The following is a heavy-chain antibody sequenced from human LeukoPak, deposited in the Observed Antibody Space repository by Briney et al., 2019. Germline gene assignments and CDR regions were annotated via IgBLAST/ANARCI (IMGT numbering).Heavy chain of an antibody. Sequence: GGSLRLSCAASGFTFSAYWMHWVRQAPGKGLLWVSRVNSDGSTTSSADSVKGRFTISRDNAKNTLYLQMNNLRAEDAAVYYCARGARYCTSTSCQVRYYMDVWGKGTTVTISS. D-gene: IGHD2-2*01. V-gene: IGHV3-74*01. CDR1: GFTFSAYW. J-gene: IGHJ6*03. CDR2: VNSDGSTT. CDR3: ARGARYCTSTSCQVRYYMDV.